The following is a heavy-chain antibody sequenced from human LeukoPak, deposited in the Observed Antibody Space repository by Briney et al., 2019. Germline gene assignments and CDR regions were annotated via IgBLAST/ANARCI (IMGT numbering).Heavy chain of an antibody. J-gene: IGHJ4*02. Sequence: PGGSLRLSCAASGFTVSSNYMSWVRQAPGKGLEWVSVIYSGGSTYYADSVKGRFTISRDNSKNTLYLQMNSLRAEDTAVYYCAREPLRYCTNGVCYTLWGQGTLVTVSS. V-gene: IGHV3-66*01. CDR2: IYSGGST. D-gene: IGHD2-8*01. CDR3: AREPLRYCTNGVCYTL. CDR1: GFTVSSNY.